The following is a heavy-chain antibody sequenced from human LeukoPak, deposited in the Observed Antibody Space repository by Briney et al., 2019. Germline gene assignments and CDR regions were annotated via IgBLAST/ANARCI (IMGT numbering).Heavy chain of an antibody. Sequence: GGSLRLSCAASGFTFDDYAMHWVRQAPGKGLEWASGISWNSGSIGYADSVKGRFTISRDNAKNSLYLQMNSLRAEDTALYYCAKELTGGFDYWGQGTLVTVSS. J-gene: IGHJ4*02. D-gene: IGHD3-16*01. CDR1: GFTFDDYA. CDR3: AKELTGGFDY. CDR2: ISWNSGSI. V-gene: IGHV3-9*01.